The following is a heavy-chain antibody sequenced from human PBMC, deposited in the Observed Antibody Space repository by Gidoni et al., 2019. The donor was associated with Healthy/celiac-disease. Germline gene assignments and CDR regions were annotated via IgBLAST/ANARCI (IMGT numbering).Heavy chain of an antibody. Sequence: QVQLVQSGAEVKKPGSSVKVSCKAAGGTFSRYAISWVRRAPGQGLEWMGGIIPIFGTANYAQKFQGRVTITADKSTSTAYMELSSLRSEDTAVYYCAREIRDRYYYGSGSPPSMLGYMDVWGKGTTVTVSS. CDR1: GGTFSRYA. CDR3: AREIRDRYYYGSGSPPSMLGYMDV. V-gene: IGHV1-69*06. D-gene: IGHD3-10*01. J-gene: IGHJ6*03. CDR2: IIPIFGTA.